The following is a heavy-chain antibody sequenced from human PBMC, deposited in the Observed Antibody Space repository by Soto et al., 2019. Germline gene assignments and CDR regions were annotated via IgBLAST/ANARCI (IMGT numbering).Heavy chain of an antibody. V-gene: IGHV3-7*03. Sequence: TGGSLRLSCTASGITFSNYWMTWVRQAPGKGPEWVANINQDGSEKYYVDSVRGRFTVSRDNAKNSLFLQMNSLRAEDTAVYYCARRTYAVVYHAAFDYWGQGSMVTVYS. J-gene: IGHJ4*02. CDR3: ARRTYAVVYHAAFDY. CDR1: GITFSNYW. CDR2: INQDGSEK. D-gene: IGHD2-2*01.